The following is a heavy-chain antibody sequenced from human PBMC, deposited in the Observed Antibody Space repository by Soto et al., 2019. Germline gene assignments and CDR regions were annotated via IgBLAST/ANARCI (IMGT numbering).Heavy chain of an antibody. CDR3: ARPGAGYCISTSCSNDYSYGMDV. Sequence: ASVRVSCEASRYTFTNYYMHWVRQAPGQGLEWMGIINPSGGSTSYAQKFQGRVTMTRDTSTSTVYMGLSSLRSEDTAVYYCARPGAGYCISTSCSNDYSYGMDVWGQGTTVTVSS. D-gene: IGHD2-2*01. J-gene: IGHJ6*02. V-gene: IGHV1-46*01. CDR1: RYTFTNYY. CDR2: INPSGGST.